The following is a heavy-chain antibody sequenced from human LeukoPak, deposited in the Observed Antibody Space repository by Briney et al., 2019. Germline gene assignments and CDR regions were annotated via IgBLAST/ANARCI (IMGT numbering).Heavy chain of an antibody. CDR3: AKEIYDYGGNYYGMDV. CDR2: ISGSGGST. V-gene: IGHV3-23*01. J-gene: IGHJ6*02. CDR1: GFTFSSYA. Sequence: PGGSLRLSCAAPGFTFSSYAMSWVRQAPGKGLEWVSAISGSGGSTYYADSVKGRFTISRDNSKNTLYLQMNSLRAEDTAVYYCAKEIYDYGGNYYGMDVWGQGTTVTVSS. D-gene: IGHD4-23*01.